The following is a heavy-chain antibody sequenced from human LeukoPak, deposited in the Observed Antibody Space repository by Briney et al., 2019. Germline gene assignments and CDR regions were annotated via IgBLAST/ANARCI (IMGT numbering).Heavy chain of an antibody. CDR3: ARVIVGATSGRNYFDY. Sequence: ASVKVFYKASGYTFTTYYIHWVRPAPGQGLEWMGIINPSGGSTRYAQKFQGRVTMTRDTSTSTVYMELSSLRSEDTAVYYCARVIVGATSGRNYFDYWGQGTLVTVSS. CDR1: GYTFTTYY. V-gene: IGHV1-46*01. CDR2: INPSGGST. J-gene: IGHJ4*02. D-gene: IGHD1-26*01.